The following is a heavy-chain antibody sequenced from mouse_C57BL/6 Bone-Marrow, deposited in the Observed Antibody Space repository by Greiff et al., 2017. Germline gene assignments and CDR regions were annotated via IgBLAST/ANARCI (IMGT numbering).Heavy chain of an antibody. J-gene: IGHJ3*01. Sequence: PLQQSGAELARPGASVKLSCKASGYTFTSYGISWVKQRTGQGLEWIGEIYPRSGNTYYNEKFKGKATLTADKSSSTAYMELRSLTSEDSAVYFCARAGLRRRPGFAYWGQGTLVTVSA. CDR3: ARAGLRRRPGFAY. D-gene: IGHD2-2*01. CDR1: GYTFTSYG. CDR2: IYPRSGNT. V-gene: IGHV1-81*01.